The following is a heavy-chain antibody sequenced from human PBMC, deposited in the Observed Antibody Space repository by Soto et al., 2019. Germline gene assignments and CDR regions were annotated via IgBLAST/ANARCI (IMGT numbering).Heavy chain of an antibody. CDR2: ISSSPNYI. V-gene: IGHV3-21*01. CDR1: GFTFSSYS. CDR3: AGLYYDHSGYIGRPIS. D-gene: IGHD3-22*01. Sequence: PGGSLRLSCAASGFTFSSYSMNWVRQAPGKGLEWVSSISSSPNYIYYADSVKGRFTISRDNAKNSLYLQMNSLRAEDTAVYYCAGLYYDHSGYIGRPISWGQGTQVTVSS. J-gene: IGHJ5*02.